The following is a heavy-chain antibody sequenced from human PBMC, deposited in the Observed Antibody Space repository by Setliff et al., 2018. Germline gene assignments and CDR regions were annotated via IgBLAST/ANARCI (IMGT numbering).Heavy chain of an antibody. Sequence: PGESLKISYAVSGLIVSDIHMTWVRQTPGKGLEWLSVIYNSDSRYYADSVKGRFTTSRDDSKNTLYLQMNNLRAEDTAIYYCARDLGNWFDPWGQGTLVTVSS. CDR2: IYNSDSR. D-gene: IGHD3-16*01. CDR1: GLIVSDIH. V-gene: IGHV3-53*01. J-gene: IGHJ5*01. CDR3: ARDLGNWFDP.